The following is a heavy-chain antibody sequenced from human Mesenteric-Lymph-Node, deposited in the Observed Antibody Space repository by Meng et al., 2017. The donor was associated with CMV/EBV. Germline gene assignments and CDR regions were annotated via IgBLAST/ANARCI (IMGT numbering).Heavy chain of an antibody. CDR2: ISSSSTSI. J-gene: IGHJ4*01. CDR1: GFTFSSYW. V-gene: IGHV3-21*06. CDR3: AKVGGTYLYEIDY. Sequence: GGSLRLSCAGSGFTFSSYWMHWVRQTPGKGLGWVASISSSSTSIYYADSLKGRFTISRDNAQNTLYLKMNSLKAEDTAVYYCAKVGGTYLYEIDYWGQGTLVTVSS. D-gene: IGHD1-26*01.